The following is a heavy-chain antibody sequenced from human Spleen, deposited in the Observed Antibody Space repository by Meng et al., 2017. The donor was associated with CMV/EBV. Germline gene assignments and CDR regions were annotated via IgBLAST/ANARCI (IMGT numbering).Heavy chain of an antibody. V-gene: IGHV4-39*07. Sequence: SETLSLTCTVSGGSISSSSYYWGWIRQPPGKGLEWIGSIYESGSTYYNPSLKSRVTISVDTSKNQFSLKLSSVTAADTAVYYCAREVSNRRDLFGLYHFDYWGQGTLVTVSS. D-gene: IGHD3-3*01. CDR1: GGSISSSSYY. CDR3: AREVSNRRDLFGLYHFDY. CDR2: IYESGST. J-gene: IGHJ4*02.